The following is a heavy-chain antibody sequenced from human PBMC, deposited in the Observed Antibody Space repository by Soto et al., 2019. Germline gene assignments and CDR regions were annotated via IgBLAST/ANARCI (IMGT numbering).Heavy chain of an antibody. CDR1: GYDFTSYG. CDR3: ARGRIVASIHDAFEI. CDR2: ISAYNGKR. V-gene: IGHV1-18*01. D-gene: IGHD2-21*01. Sequence: QGQLLQSGDEVKKPGASVRGSCRASGYDFTSYGISWVRQAPGQGLEWVSWISAYNGKRDTAQKFQGRVTMTLATSTDTAHLELGDLTSADTAVYYCARGRIVASIHDAFEIWGQGTMVAVSS. J-gene: IGHJ3*02.